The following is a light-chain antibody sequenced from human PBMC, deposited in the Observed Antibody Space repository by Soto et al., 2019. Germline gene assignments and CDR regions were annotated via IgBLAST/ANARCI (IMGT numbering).Light chain of an antibody. CDR2: RSD. CDR1: SSNIGSNY. CDR3: AAWDDSLNAVV. J-gene: IGLJ2*01. Sequence: QSVLTQPPSASGTPGQRVTISCSGSSSNIGSNYVSWYQHLPGAAPKLLIYRSDQRPSGVPDRFSGSKSGTSASLAISGLRSEDEADFYCAAWDDSLNAVVFGGGTKLTVL. V-gene: IGLV1-47*01.